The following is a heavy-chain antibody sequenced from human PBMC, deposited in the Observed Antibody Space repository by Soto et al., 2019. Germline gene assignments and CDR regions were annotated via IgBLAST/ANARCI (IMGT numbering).Heavy chain of an antibody. CDR3: AKDKGVSTYDVWSGPNWFDP. J-gene: IGHJ5*02. CDR2: ISYDGSNR. D-gene: IGHD3-3*01. Sequence: GGSLRLSCAASGFIFSSYSLHWVRQAPGKGPEWVAVISYDGSNRYFADSVEGRFTISRDNSKNTLYLQMNSLRAEDTAVYYCAKDKGVSTYDVWSGPNWFDPWGQGTMVTVSS. CDR1: GFIFSSYS. V-gene: IGHV3-30*04.